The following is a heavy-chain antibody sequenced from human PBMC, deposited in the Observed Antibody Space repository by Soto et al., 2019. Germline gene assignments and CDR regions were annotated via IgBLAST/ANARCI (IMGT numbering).Heavy chain of an antibody. V-gene: IGHV4-59*01. D-gene: IGHD6-19*01. Sequence: QVQLQESGPGLVKPSETLSLTCTVSGGSISSYYWSWIRQPPGKGLEWIGYIYYSGSTNYNPSLKSRVTRSVDTSKNQFSLKLSSVTAADTAVYYCARAGRRYSSGWYEDYWGQGTLVTVSS. CDR3: ARAGRRYSSGWYEDY. CDR1: GGSISSYY. J-gene: IGHJ4*02. CDR2: IYYSGST.